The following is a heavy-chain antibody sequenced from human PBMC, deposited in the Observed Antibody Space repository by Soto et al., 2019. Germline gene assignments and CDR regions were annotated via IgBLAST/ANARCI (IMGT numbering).Heavy chain of an antibody. J-gene: IGHJ4*02. Sequence: SETLSLTCTVSGASISRYYWSWIRQSPGKGLEWIGYIYYSGNANYNPSLRSRITISVDTSKNQFSLNLNSVTAADTAVYYCAREYPVHSAYFDYWGQGILVTVSS. CDR1: GASISRYY. D-gene: IGHD1-26*01. V-gene: IGHV4-59*01. CDR3: AREYPVHSAYFDY. CDR2: IYYSGNA.